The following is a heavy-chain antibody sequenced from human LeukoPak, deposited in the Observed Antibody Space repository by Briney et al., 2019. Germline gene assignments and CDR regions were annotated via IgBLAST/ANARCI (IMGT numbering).Heavy chain of an antibody. CDR1: GFTFSSYS. CDR3: ARSLRFLEWLGSYYYYYMDV. D-gene: IGHD3-3*01. J-gene: IGHJ6*03. CDR2: ISSSSSYI. V-gene: IGHV3-21*01. Sequence: GRSLRLSCAASGFTFSSYSMNWVRQAPGKGLEWVSSISSSSSYIYYADSVKGRFTISRDNTKNSLYLQMNSLRAEDTAVYYCARSLRFLEWLGSYYYYYMDVWGKGTTVTVSS.